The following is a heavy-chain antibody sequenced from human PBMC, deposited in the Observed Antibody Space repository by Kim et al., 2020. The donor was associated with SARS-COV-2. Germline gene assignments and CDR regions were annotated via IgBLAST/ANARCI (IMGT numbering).Heavy chain of an antibody. CDR3: ARDFPGSSWYRWFSGMDV. Sequence: SETLSLTCTVSGGSISSGSYYWSWIRQPAGKGLEWIGRIYTSGSTNYNPSLKSRVTISVDTSKNQFSLKLSSVTAADTAVYYCARDFPGSSWYRWFSGMDVWGQGTTVTVSS. CDR1: GGSISSGSYY. D-gene: IGHD6-13*01. CDR2: IYTSGST. V-gene: IGHV4-61*02. J-gene: IGHJ6*02.